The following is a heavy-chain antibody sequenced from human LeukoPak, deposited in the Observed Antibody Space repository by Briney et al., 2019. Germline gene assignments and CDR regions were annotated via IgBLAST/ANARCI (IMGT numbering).Heavy chain of an antibody. Sequence: GGSLRLSRAASGFTFSSYAMSWVRQAPGKGLEWVSAISGSGGSTYYADSVKGRFTISRDNSKNTLYLQMNSLRAEDTAVYYCAKDKEYSSSKFDYWGQGTLVTVSS. V-gene: IGHV3-23*01. CDR3: AKDKEYSSSKFDY. J-gene: IGHJ4*02. CDR1: GFTFSSYA. D-gene: IGHD6-6*01. CDR2: ISGSGGST.